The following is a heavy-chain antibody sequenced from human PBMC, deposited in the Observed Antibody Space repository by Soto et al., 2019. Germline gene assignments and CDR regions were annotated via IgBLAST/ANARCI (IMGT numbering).Heavy chain of an antibody. CDR3: ARGGYGGNSKDSFYI. V-gene: IGHV5-51*01. D-gene: IGHD4-17*01. CDR2: IYPDDSDA. Sequence: GESLKISCQCSGYTFSNHWIGWVRQMPGKGLEWMGIIYPDDSDARYSPSFQGQVTISADKSISTAYLQWSSLKASDSAMYYCARGGYGGNSKDSFYIWGPGTMVTVSS. CDR1: GYTFSNHW. J-gene: IGHJ3*02.